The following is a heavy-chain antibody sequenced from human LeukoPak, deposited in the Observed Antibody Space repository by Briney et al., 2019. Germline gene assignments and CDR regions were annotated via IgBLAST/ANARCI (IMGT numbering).Heavy chain of an antibody. D-gene: IGHD2-2*01. J-gene: IGHJ3*02. CDR2: INHSGST. V-gene: IGHV4-34*01. Sequence: SETLSLTCAVYGGSFSGYYWSWIRQPPGKGLEWIGEINHSGSTNYNPSLKSRVTISVGTSKNQFSLKLSSVTAADTAVYYCARGMRYCSSTSCYLRRDDAFDIWGQGTMVTVSS. CDR3: ARGMRYCSSTSCYLRRDDAFDI. CDR1: GGSFSGYY.